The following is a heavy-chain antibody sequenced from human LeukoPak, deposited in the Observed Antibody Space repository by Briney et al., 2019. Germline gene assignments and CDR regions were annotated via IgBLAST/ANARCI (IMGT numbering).Heavy chain of an antibody. V-gene: IGHV3-48*01. J-gene: IGHJ4*02. CDR3: ARDSLVVAAMN. CDR2: ISSSSSTI. CDR1: GFTFSSYS. Sequence: GGSLRLSCAASGFTFSSYSMNWVRQAPGKGLEWVSYISSSSSTIYYADSVKGQFTISRDNAKNSLYLQMNSLRAEDTAVYYCARDSLVVAAMNWGQGTLVTVSS. D-gene: IGHD2-15*01.